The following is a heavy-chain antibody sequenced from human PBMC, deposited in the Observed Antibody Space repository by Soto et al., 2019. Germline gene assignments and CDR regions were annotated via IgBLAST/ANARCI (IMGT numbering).Heavy chain of an antibody. J-gene: IGHJ3*02. CDR1: GGTFSSYA. V-gene: IGHV1-69*13. CDR3: ARYGAVAGTGGDAFDI. D-gene: IGHD6-19*01. Sequence: ASVKVSCKASGGTFSSYAISWVRQAPGQGLEWMGGIIPIFGTANYAQKFQGRVTITADESTSTAYMELSSLRSEDTAVYYCARYGAVAGTGGDAFDIWGQGTMVTVSS. CDR2: IIPIFGTA.